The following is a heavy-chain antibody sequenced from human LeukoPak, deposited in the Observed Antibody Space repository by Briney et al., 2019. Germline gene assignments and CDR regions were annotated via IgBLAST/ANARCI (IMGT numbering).Heavy chain of an antibody. Sequence: GRSLRLSCAASGFTFSSYAMHWVRQAPGKGLEWVAVISYDGSNKYYADSVKGRFTISRDNSKNTLYLQMNSLRAEDTAVYYCARIYGAVRGVIGDWFDPWGQGTLVTVSS. V-gene: IGHV3-30-3*01. J-gene: IGHJ5*02. CDR3: ARIYGAVRGVIGDWFDP. CDR2: ISYDGSNK. CDR1: GFTFSSYA. D-gene: IGHD3-10*01.